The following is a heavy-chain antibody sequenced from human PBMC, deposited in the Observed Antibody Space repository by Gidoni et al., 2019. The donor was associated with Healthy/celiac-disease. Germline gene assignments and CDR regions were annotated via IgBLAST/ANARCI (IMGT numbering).Heavy chain of an antibody. CDR1: GYSFTSYW. CDR3: ARVTEWLAPGGVDY. V-gene: IGHV5-51*03. CDR2: IYPGDSDT. D-gene: IGHD3-3*01. Sequence: EVQLVQSGAEGKKPGGALKISCKGTGYSFTSYWIGWVRQMRGKGLEWMGIIYPGDSDTRYSPAFQGQVTISADKSISTAYLQWSSLQASDTAIYYCARVTEWLAPGGVDYWGQGTLVTVSS. J-gene: IGHJ4*02.